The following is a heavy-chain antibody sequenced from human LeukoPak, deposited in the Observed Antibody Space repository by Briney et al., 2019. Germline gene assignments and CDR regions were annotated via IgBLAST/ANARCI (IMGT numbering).Heavy chain of an antibody. Sequence: GGSLRLSCAVSGFTFSDYAVHWVREAPGKGLEWVAVMSIHGGNEYYADSVKGRFTISRDNSKNTVYLQMSSLRAEDTAVYYCARVTGYSYGYFDYWGQGTLVTVSS. CDR2: MSIHGGNE. CDR1: GFTFSDYA. V-gene: IGHV3-30-3*01. CDR3: ARVTGYSYGYFDY. J-gene: IGHJ4*02. D-gene: IGHD5-18*01.